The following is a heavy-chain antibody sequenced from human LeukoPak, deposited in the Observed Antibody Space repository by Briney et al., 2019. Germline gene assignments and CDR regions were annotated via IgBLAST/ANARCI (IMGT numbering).Heavy chain of an antibody. CDR1: GYSFGTYW. CDR2: IYPDDSET. D-gene: IGHD3-10*01. CDR3: ARYFGSGSYWASPYDF. V-gene: IGHV5-51*06. J-gene: IGHJ4*02. Sequence: GESLKISCRASGYSFGTYWILWVRQMPGKGLEWMGVIYPDDSETRYSPSFQGHVIFSVDKSINTAYLQWSSLKASDTAMYYCARYFGSGSYWASPYDFWGQGTLVTVSS.